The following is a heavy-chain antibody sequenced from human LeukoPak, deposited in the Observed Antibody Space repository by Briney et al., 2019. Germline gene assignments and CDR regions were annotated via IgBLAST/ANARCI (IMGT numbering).Heavy chain of an antibody. V-gene: IGHV1-18*01. CDR2: ISAYNGNT. D-gene: IGHD2-2*01. Sequence: ASVTVSCKASGYTFTSYGISWVRQAPGQGLEWMGWISAYNGNTNYAQKLQGRVTMTTDTSTSTAYMELRSLRSDDTAVYYCARTPDCSSTSCYHAFDYWGQGTLVTVSS. CDR1: GYTFTSYG. CDR3: ARTPDCSSTSCYHAFDY. J-gene: IGHJ4*02.